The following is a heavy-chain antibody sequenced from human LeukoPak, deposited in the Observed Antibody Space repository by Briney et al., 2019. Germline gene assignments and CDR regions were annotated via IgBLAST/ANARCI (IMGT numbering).Heavy chain of an antibody. CDR3: ARDRAGSAWYTTFDY. J-gene: IGHJ4*02. CDR2: ISTYNGNT. V-gene: IGHV1-18*01. CDR1: GYTFTSFG. D-gene: IGHD6-19*01. Sequence: ASVKVSCKASGYTFTSFGISWVRQAPGQGLEWMGWISTYNGNTNYAQKLQGRVTMTTDTSTSRVYMDLRSLRSDDPAVYYCARDRAGSAWYTTFDYWGQGTLVTVSS.